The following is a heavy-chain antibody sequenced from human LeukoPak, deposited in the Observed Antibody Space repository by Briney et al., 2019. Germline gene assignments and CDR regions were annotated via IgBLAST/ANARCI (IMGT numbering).Heavy chain of an antibody. Sequence: GGSLRLSCAGSGFIFNNYAMHWVRQPPGKGLEWVSGISWNSGSIDYADSVKGRFTISRDNAKSSLYLQMNSLRVEDTAFYYCAKDNRRHYTSGPNPDSLHWGQGALVTVSS. V-gene: IGHV3-9*01. CDR3: AKDNRRHYTSGPNPDSLH. CDR2: ISWNSGSI. J-gene: IGHJ4*02. D-gene: IGHD6-19*01. CDR1: GFIFNNYA.